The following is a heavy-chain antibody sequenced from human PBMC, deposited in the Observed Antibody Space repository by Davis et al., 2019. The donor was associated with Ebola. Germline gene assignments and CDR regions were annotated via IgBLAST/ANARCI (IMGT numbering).Heavy chain of an antibody. CDR3: ASAGNTVGRYYYYYYMDV. D-gene: IGHD4-23*01. V-gene: IGHV3-48*02. J-gene: IGHJ6*03. CDR2: ISSSSSTI. CDR1: GFTFSSYS. Sequence: GESLKISCAASGFTFSSYSMNWVRQAPGKGLEWVSYISSSSSTIYYADSVKGRFTISRDNAKNSLYLQMNSLRDEDTAVYYCASAGNTVGRYYYYYYMDVWGKGTTVTVSS.